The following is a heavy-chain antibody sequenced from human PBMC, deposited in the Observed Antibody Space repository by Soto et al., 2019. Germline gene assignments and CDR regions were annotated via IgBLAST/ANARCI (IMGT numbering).Heavy chain of an antibody. J-gene: IGHJ6*03. Sequence: PSETLSLTCTVSGGSISSSSYYWGWIRQPPGKGLEWIGSIYYSGSTYYNPSLKSRVTISVDTSKNQFSLKLSSVTAADTAVYYCARSPLAEYRENDFWSGYGIGNINYYYYYMDVWGKGTTVTVSS. CDR1: GGSISSSSYY. CDR3: ARSPLAEYRENDFWSGYGIGNINYYYYYMDV. V-gene: IGHV4-39*01. D-gene: IGHD3-3*01. CDR2: IYYSGST.